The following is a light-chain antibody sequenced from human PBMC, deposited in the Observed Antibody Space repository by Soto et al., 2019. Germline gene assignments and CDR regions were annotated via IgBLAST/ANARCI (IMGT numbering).Light chain of an antibody. Sequence: EFVFTQSPGTLSLSPGERATLSCRASQTVRNNYLAWYQQKLGQAPRLLIYDASSRETGIPARFSGSGSGTEFTLTISSLEPEDFAVYYCQQRSNWTLTFGGGTKVDIK. J-gene: IGKJ4*01. V-gene: IGKV3D-20*02. CDR2: DAS. CDR3: QQRSNWTLT. CDR1: QTVRNNY.